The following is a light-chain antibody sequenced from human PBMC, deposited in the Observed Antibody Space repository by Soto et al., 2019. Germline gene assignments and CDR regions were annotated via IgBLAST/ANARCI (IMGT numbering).Light chain of an antibody. CDR3: QHYNNWPT. CDR1: QSVSSN. Sequence: EIVMTQSPATLSVSPGERATLSCRASQSVSSNLAWYQQKPGQAPRLLIYGASTRATGVPARFSGSGSGTEFTLTISSLQSEEFAVYFCQHYNNWPTFGQGTKVEIK. CDR2: GAS. J-gene: IGKJ1*01. V-gene: IGKV3-15*01.